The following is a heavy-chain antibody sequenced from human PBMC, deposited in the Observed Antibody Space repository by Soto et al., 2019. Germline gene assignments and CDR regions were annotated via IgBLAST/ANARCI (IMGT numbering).Heavy chain of an antibody. V-gene: IGHV3-23*01. J-gene: IGHJ5*02. CDR3: AKDPASLVVPAARRFDP. CDR2: ISGSGGST. D-gene: IGHD2-2*01. CDR1: GFTFSSYA. Sequence: EVQLLESGGGLVQPGGSLRLSCAASGFTFSSYAMSWVRQAPGKGLEWVSAISGSGGSTYYADSVKGRFTISRDNSKNTLYLKMNSLRAEDTAVYYCAKDPASLVVPAARRFDPWGQGTLVTVSS.